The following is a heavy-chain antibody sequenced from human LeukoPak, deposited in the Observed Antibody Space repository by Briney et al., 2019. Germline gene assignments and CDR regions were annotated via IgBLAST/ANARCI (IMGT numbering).Heavy chain of an antibody. J-gene: IGHJ5*02. CDR3: AKESTLAGTSGWFDP. Sequence: GGSLRLSCAASGFTFSSHGMHWVRQAPGKGLEWVSAISDSGGSTYYADSVKGRFTISRDNSKNTLYLQMNSLRAEDTAVYYCAKESTLAGTSGWFDPWGQGTLVTVSS. V-gene: IGHV3-23*01. CDR2: ISDSGGST. CDR1: GFTFSSHG. D-gene: IGHD1-1*01.